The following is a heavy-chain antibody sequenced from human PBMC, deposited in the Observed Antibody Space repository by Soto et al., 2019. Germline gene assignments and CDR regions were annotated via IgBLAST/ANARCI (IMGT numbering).Heavy chain of an antibody. J-gene: IGHJ5*02. Sequence: QITLKESGPTLVKPTQTLTLTCTFSGFSLSTSGVAVGWIRQPPGKALEWLALIYWNDDKSYSPSLKSRLTITKDTSKDQVVRTMTNMDPVDTATYYGAHRRVPDGGYGWLAPWGQGTLVSVSS. D-gene: IGHD5-12*01. CDR3: AHRRVPDGGYGWLAP. CDR2: IYWNDDK. CDR1: GFSLSTSGVA. V-gene: IGHV2-5*01.